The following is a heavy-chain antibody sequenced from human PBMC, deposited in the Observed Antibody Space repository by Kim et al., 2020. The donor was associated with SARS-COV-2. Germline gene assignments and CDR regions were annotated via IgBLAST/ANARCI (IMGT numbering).Heavy chain of an antibody. D-gene: IGHD6-19*01. V-gene: IGHV3-21*01. J-gene: IGHJ4*02. CDR3: ARGEYSSGWPSSVDY. Sequence: DSGKGRCTITKTHAKNALYLQMNSLRAEDTAVYYCARGEYSSGWPSSVDYWGQGTLVTVSS.